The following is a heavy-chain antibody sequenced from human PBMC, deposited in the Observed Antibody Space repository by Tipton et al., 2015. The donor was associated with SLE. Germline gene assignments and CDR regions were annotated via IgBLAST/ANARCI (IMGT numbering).Heavy chain of an antibody. CDR2: IYTSGST. J-gene: IGHJ4*02. D-gene: IGHD2-21*01. Sequence: TLSLTCTVSGGSISCYYWSWIRQPAGKGLEWIGRIYTSGSTNYNPSLKSRVTISVDTSKNQFSLRLSSVTAADTAMYYCARKHCGGDCYEEVYFDYWGQGTLVTVSS. CDR1: GGSISCYY. V-gene: IGHV4-4*07. CDR3: ARKHCGGDCYEEVYFDY.